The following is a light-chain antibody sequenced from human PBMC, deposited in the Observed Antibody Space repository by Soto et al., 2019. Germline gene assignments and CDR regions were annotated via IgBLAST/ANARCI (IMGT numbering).Light chain of an antibody. V-gene: IGLV2-14*01. CDR2: EVS. CDR1: SSDVGGYNY. Sequence: QSALTQPAPVSGSPGQSITISCTGTSSDVGGYNYVSWYQQHPGKAPKLMIYEVSNRPSGVSNRFSGSKSGNTASLTISGLQAEDEADYYCSSYTSSITLLVFGTGTKLTVL. CDR3: SSYTSSITLLV. J-gene: IGLJ1*01.